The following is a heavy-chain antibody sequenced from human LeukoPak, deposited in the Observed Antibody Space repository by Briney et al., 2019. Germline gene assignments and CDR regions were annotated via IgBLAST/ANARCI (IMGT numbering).Heavy chain of an antibody. D-gene: IGHD1-14*01. CDR1: GYTFTGYY. CDR3: ATDITTSKNY. V-gene: IGHV1-2*02. CDR2: INPNSGGT. J-gene: IGHJ4*02. Sequence: ASVKVSCKASGYTFTGYYMHWVRQAPGQGLEWMGWINPNSGGTNYAQKFQGRVTMTEDTSTDTAYMELSSLRSEDTAVYYCATDITTSKNYWGQGTLVTVSS.